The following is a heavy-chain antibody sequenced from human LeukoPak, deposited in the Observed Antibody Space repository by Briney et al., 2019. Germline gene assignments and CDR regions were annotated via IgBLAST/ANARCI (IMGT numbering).Heavy chain of an antibody. CDR3: ASFVWGSYRIDY. D-gene: IGHD3-16*02. CDR1: RGTFSSYA. J-gene: IGHJ4*02. Sequence: GASVKVSCKASRGTFSSYAISWVRQAPGQGLEWMGGIIPIFGTANYAQKFQGRVTITADESTSTAYMELSSLRSEDTAVYYCASFVWGSYRIDYWGQGTLVTVSS. V-gene: IGHV1-69*13. CDR2: IIPIFGTA.